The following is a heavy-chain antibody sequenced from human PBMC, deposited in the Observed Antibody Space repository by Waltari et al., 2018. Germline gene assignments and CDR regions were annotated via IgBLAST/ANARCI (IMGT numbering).Heavy chain of an antibody. J-gene: IGHJ3*02. V-gene: IGHV4-39*02. CDR3: ATEEAFDI. Sequence: QLQLQESGPGLMKPSETLSLTCTVSGGSISSSSYYWGWIRQPPGKGLEWIGSIYYRGSTDHKPSLKGRVTISVDTSKNQFSLKLRSVTAADTAVYYCATEEAFDIWGQGTMVTVSS. CDR2: IYYRGST. CDR1: GGSISSSSYY.